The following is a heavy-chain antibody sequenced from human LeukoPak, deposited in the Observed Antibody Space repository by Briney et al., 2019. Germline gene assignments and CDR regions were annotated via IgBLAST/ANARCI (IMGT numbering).Heavy chain of an antibody. Sequence: SETLSLTCTVSGYSISSGYYWSWIRQPPGKGLEWIGSIYHSGSTYYNPSLKSRVTISVDTSKNQFSLKLSSVTAADTAVYYCARDPKAVAGTDYWGQGTLVTVSS. J-gene: IGHJ4*02. V-gene: IGHV4-38-2*02. CDR3: ARDPKAVAGTDY. CDR1: GYSISSGYY. D-gene: IGHD6-19*01. CDR2: IYHSGST.